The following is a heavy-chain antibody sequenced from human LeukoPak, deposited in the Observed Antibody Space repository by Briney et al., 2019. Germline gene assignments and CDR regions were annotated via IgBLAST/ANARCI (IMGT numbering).Heavy chain of an antibody. D-gene: IGHD2-15*01. CDR3: AKIDYCSGGGCYSKWFDY. CDR2: ISGSGVTS. CDR1: GFSFSTYG. Sequence: GGSLRLSCAASGFSFSTYGMSWVRQAPGKGLEGVSSISGSGVTSDSADSVKGRFTISRDNSRNTLYLQMNSLRADDTAVYYCAKIDYCSGGGCYSKWFDYWGQGTLATVSS. V-gene: IGHV3-23*01. J-gene: IGHJ4*02.